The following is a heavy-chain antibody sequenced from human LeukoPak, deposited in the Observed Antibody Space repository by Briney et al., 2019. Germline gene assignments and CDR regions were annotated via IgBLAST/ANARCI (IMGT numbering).Heavy chain of an antibody. CDR2: INPNSGGT. Sequence: GASVKVSCKASGYTFTGYYMHWVRQAPGQGLEWMGWINPNSGGTNYAQKFQGRVTMTRDTSISTAYMELSRLRSDDTAVYYCARDGASGYSGYDSAYWFDPWGQGTLVTVSS. V-gene: IGHV1-2*02. CDR1: GYTFTGYY. J-gene: IGHJ5*02. CDR3: ARDGASGYSGYDSAYWFDP. D-gene: IGHD5-12*01.